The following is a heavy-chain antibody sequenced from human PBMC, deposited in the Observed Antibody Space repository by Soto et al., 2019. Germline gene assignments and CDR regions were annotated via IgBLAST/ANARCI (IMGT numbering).Heavy chain of an antibody. D-gene: IGHD6-19*01. CDR2: IWYHGNKK. V-gene: IGHV3-33*01. CDR3: ARSVAVAPLDS. Sequence: GGSLRLSCTTSGFTFSTYGMHWVRQAPGKGLEWVATIWYHGNKKFYEDSVKGRFNISRDTSKNSLYLQMNSLRLEDTAIYYCARSVAVAPLDSWGHGTLVTGSS. J-gene: IGHJ5*01. CDR1: GFTFSTYG.